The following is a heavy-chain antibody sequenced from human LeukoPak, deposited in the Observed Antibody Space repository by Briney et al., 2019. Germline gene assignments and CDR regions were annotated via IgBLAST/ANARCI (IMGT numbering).Heavy chain of an antibody. CDR3: AREGLEIATNVHFDY. CDR1: GFTFSDYY. CDR2: ISSSGSTI. D-gene: IGHD5-24*01. Sequence: GGSLRLSCAASGFTFSDYYMSWVRQAPGKGLEWVSYISSSGSTIYYADSVKGRFTISRDNAKNSLYLQMNSLRAEDTAVYYCAREGLEIATNVHFDYWGQGTLVTVSS. J-gene: IGHJ4*02. V-gene: IGHV3-11*01.